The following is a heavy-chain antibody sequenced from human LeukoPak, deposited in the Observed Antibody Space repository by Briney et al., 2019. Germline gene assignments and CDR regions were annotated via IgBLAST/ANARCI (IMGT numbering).Heavy chain of an antibody. CDR3: ALVEMATISPFDY. J-gene: IGHJ4*02. Sequence: RASVKVSCKASGYTFTSYDINWVRQATGQGLEWMGWMNPNSGNTGYAQKFRGRVTMTRNTSISTAYMELSSLRSEDTAVYYCALVEMATISPFDYWGQGTLVTVSS. CDR2: MNPNSGNT. CDR1: GYTFTSYD. D-gene: IGHD5-24*01. V-gene: IGHV1-8*01.